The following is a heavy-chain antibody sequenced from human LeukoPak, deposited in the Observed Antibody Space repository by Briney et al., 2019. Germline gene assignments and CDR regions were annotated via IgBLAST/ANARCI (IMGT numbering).Heavy chain of an antibody. Sequence: GGSLRLSCAASGLTFSGFWMTWVRQAPGKGLEGVSAISGSGGSTYYADSVKGRFTISRDNSKNTLYLQMNSLRAEDTAVYYCAKVQVGATGTWGQGTLVTVSS. CDR3: AKVQVGATGT. J-gene: IGHJ5*02. D-gene: IGHD1-26*01. CDR1: GLTFSGFW. CDR2: ISGSGGST. V-gene: IGHV3-23*01.